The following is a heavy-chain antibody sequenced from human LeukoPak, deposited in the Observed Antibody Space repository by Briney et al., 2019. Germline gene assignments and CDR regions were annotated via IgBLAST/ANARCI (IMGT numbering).Heavy chain of an antibody. D-gene: IGHD2-15*01. Sequence: SETLSLTCSVSGGSITSYYWGWIRQPPGEGLEWIGYISNSRATNHNPSLKSRVTISVDTSKNQFSLKLSSVTAADAAVYYCARELLGTGYNWFDPWGQGTLVTVSS. CDR3: ARELLGTGYNWFDP. CDR1: GGSITSYY. J-gene: IGHJ5*02. CDR2: ISNSRAT. V-gene: IGHV4-59*01.